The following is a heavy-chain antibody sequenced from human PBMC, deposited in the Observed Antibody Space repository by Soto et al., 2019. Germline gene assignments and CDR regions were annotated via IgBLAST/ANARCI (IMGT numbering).Heavy chain of an antibody. CDR1: GFAFSRYS. CDR2: ISSSGTYI. J-gene: IGHJ3*02. D-gene: IGHD2-2*01. CDR3: ARGALCSTTNCFGSGGFDI. Sequence: GSLRLSCAASGFAFSRYSMNWVRQAPGKGLEWVSSISSSGTYIYYADSMKGRFTISRDNAKNSLFLQMNSLRAEDTAVYYCARGALCSTTNCFGSGGFDIWGQGTMVTVSS. V-gene: IGHV3-21*01.